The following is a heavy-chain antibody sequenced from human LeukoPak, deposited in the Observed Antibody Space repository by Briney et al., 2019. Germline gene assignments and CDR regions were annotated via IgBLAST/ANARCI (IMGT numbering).Heavy chain of an antibody. D-gene: IGHD3-22*01. Sequence: GGSLRLSCAASGFTFDDYTMHWVRQAPGKGLEWGSLISWDGGSTYYADSVKGRFTISRDNSKNSLYLQMNSLRTEDTALYYCAKAYYYDSSGYYFDYWGQGTLVTVSS. V-gene: IGHV3-43*01. CDR3: AKAYYYDSSGYYFDY. CDR1: GFTFDDYT. J-gene: IGHJ4*02. CDR2: ISWDGGST.